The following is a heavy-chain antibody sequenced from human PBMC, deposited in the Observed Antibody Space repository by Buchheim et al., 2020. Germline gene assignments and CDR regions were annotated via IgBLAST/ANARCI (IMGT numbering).Heavy chain of an antibody. J-gene: IGHJ4*02. Sequence: QVQLVESGGGLVKPGGSLRLSCAASGFTFSDYYMSWIRQAPGKGLEWVSYISSSSSYTNYADSVKGRFTISRDNAKNSLYLQMNSLRAEDTAVYYCARALIETSHPPGVVPALEFDYWGQGTL. V-gene: IGHV3-11*05. CDR1: GFTFSDYY. CDR3: ARALIETSHPPGVVPALEFDY. CDR2: ISSSSSYT. D-gene: IGHD2-2*01.